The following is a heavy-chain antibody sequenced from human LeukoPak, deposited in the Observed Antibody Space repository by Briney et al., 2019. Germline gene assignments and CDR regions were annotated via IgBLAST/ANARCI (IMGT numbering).Heavy chain of an antibody. Sequence: PGESLKISCKGSGYSFTSYWIGWVRQMPGKGLEWMGIIYPGDSDTRYSPSFQGQVTISADKSISTAYLQWSSLKASDTAMYYRARLGSSGYYYGGSWFDPWGQGTLVTVSS. V-gene: IGHV5-51*01. CDR2: IYPGDSDT. J-gene: IGHJ5*02. D-gene: IGHD3-22*01. CDR1: GYSFTSYW. CDR3: ARLGSSGYYYGGSWFDP.